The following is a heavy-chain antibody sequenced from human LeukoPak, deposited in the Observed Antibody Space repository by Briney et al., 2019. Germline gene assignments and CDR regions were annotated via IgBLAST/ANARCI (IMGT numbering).Heavy chain of an antibody. J-gene: IGHJ4*02. Sequence: GGSLRLSCAASGFTFSSYAMHWVRQAPGKGLEWVAVISYDGSNKYYADSVEGRFTISRDNSKNTLYLQMNSLRAEDTAVYYCARDSSGYPDYWGQGTLVTVSS. V-gene: IGHV3-30-3*01. CDR1: GFTFSSYA. D-gene: IGHD3-22*01. CDR2: ISYDGSNK. CDR3: ARDSSGYPDY.